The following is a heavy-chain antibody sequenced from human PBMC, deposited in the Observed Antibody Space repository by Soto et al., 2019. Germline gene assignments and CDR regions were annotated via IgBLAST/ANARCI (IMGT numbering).Heavy chain of an antibody. D-gene: IGHD2-2*02. CDR1: GGTFSSYA. V-gene: IGHV1-69*01. J-gene: IGHJ6*02. Sequence: QVQLVQSGAEVKKPGSSVKVSCKASGGTFSSYAISWVRQAPGQGLEWMGGIITIFGTANYAQKFQGRVTITADESTSTAYMELSSLRSEDTDVYYCARSSTIVVVPAAIEDYYYGMDVWGQGTTVTVSS. CDR3: ARSSTIVVVPAAIEDYYYGMDV. CDR2: IITIFGTA.